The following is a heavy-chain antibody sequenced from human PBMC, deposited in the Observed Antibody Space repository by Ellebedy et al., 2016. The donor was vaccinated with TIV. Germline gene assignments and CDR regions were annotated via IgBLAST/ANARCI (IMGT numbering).Heavy chain of an antibody. Sequence: MPSETLSLTCTVSGGSISSYFWSWIRQPPGKGLQWIGYVDHSGSTKYNPSLKMRVTISVDTSKNQFSLKLSSVTAADTAVYYCARLQGVWRGFDYWGQGTLVTVSS. CDR1: GGSISSYF. V-gene: IGHV4-59*12. CDR2: VDHSGST. J-gene: IGHJ4*02. D-gene: IGHD2-21*01. CDR3: ARLQGVWRGFDY.